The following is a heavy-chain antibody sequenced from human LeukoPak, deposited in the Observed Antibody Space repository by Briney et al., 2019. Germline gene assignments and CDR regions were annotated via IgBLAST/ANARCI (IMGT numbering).Heavy chain of an antibody. D-gene: IGHD2-15*01. CDR2: IYYSGNT. V-gene: IGHV4-39*02. CDR1: GVSISSSNSY. Sequence: PSETLSLTCTVSGVSISSSNSYWGWIRQPPGKGLQWIGSIYYSGNTYYNASLKSQVSISIDTSKNQFSLRLTSVTAADTAVYYCARDLEEYCSGGSCSLFDYWGQGTLVTVSS. J-gene: IGHJ4*02. CDR3: ARDLEEYCSGGSCSLFDY.